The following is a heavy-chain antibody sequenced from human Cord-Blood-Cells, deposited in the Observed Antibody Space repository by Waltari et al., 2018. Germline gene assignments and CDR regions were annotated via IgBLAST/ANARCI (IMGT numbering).Heavy chain of an antibody. Sequence: QLQLQESGPGLVKPSGTLSLTCTVSGGSISSSSYYWGWIRQPPGKGLEWIGSIYYSGSTYYDPSLKSRVTISVDTSKNQFSLKLSSVTAADTAVYYCARGTIISYYYYDSSGSSFDYWGQGTLVTVSS. CDR1: GGSISSSSYY. J-gene: IGHJ4*02. CDR2: IYYSGST. D-gene: IGHD3-22*01. CDR3: ARGTIISYYYYDSSGSSFDY. V-gene: IGHV4-39*01.